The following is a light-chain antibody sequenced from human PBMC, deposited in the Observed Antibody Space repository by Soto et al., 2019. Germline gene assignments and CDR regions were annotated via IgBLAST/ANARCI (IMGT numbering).Light chain of an antibody. Sequence: EIVLTQSPGSLSLSPGERATLSCRASQSVSSNYLAWYQQKPGQAPRLLIYGASRRATGIPDRFSGSGSGTDFTLTISRLDPEDFAVYYCHQYGSSPRTFGQGTKVDIK. V-gene: IGKV3-20*01. CDR2: GAS. J-gene: IGKJ1*01. CDR3: HQYGSSPRT. CDR1: QSVSSNY.